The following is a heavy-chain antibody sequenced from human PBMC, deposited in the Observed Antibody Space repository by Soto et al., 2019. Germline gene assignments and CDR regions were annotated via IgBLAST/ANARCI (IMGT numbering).Heavy chain of an antibody. Sequence: ASVKVSCKTSGYTFTDYDMHWVLQAPGEGFEWVGGINPKSGGPKYVPKFQGRVTVTRDTSTSTAYMELNRLTSDDTAVYYCASEDCRNTNCLKGFDYWGQGTLVTVSS. CDR3: ASEDCRNTNCLKGFDY. V-gene: IGHV1-2*02. CDR2: INPKSGGP. J-gene: IGHJ4*02. CDR1: GYTFTDYD. D-gene: IGHD2-15*01.